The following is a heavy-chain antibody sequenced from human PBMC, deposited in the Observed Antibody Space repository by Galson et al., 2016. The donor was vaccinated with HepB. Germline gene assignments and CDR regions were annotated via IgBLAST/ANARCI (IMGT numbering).Heavy chain of an antibody. J-gene: IGHJ4*02. CDR3: ARVHSDSSGYPNYFDY. V-gene: IGHV1-69*13. D-gene: IGHD3-22*01. CDR1: GVTFGTSS. CDR2: IIPTFPTP. Sequence: SVKVSCTASGVTFGTSSMSWLRQAPGQGLEWMGGIIPTFPTPYYAPRFQGSMTITADESTTTVYVDQSSLTSEDTAVYFCARVHSDSSGYPNYFDYWGQGTLVTVSS.